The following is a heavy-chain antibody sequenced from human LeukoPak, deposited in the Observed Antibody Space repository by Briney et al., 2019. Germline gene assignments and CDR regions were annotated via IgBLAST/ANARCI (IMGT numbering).Heavy chain of an antibody. CDR1: GFTFKSYA. J-gene: IGHJ4*02. CDR3: AKDIAVAGTGPLDY. CDR2: ISWNSGSI. Sequence: GGSLRLSCSASGFTFKSYAMHWVRQAPGKGLEWVSSISWNSGSIDYADSVQGRFTISRDNAKNSLYLQMNSLRTGDTAFYYCAKDIAVAGTGPLDYWGQGTLVTVSS. V-gene: IGHV3-9*01. D-gene: IGHD6-19*01.